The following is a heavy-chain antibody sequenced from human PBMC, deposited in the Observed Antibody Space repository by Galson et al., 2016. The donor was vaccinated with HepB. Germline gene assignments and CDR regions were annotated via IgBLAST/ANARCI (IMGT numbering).Heavy chain of an antibody. D-gene: IGHD4-17*01. V-gene: IGHV1-46*01. Sequence: SVKVSCKASRYTFTTYWMHWVRQAPGQGLEWVGVINPSGGGTSYAQKFQGRVSMTSDTSPSTVYMQLISLRSEDTAVYYCARPFYGEYYYFDYWGPGTLVIVSS. CDR1: RYTFTTYW. CDR3: ARPFYGEYYYFDY. J-gene: IGHJ4*02. CDR2: INPSGGGT.